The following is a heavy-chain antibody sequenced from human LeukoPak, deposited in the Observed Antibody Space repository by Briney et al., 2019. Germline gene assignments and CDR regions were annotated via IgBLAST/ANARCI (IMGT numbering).Heavy chain of an antibody. Sequence: QAGGSLRLSCVASGFTFSSYWMSWVRQTPGKGLEWVANIKQDGSEKNYIDSVKGRFTISRDNAKDSLYLQMNSLRADDTAIYYCARERGSGSYHPFDPWGQGTLAIVSS. CDR2: IKQDGSEK. CDR3: ARERGSGSYHPFDP. CDR1: GFTFSSYW. V-gene: IGHV3-7*01. J-gene: IGHJ5*02. D-gene: IGHD3-10*01.